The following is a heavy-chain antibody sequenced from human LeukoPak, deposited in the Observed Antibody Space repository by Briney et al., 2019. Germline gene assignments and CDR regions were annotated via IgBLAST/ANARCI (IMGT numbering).Heavy chain of an antibody. CDR1: GFTFSSYW. Sequence: GGSLRLSCAASGFTFSSYWMSWVRQAPGKGLEWVSSIDSNSASIYYADSVKGRFTISRDNAKNSLYLQMNSLRAEDTAVYYCARLDPLFYGSGIDYWGQGTLVTVSS. CDR3: ARLDPLFYGSGIDY. V-gene: IGHV3-21*01. D-gene: IGHD3-10*01. CDR2: IDSNSASI. J-gene: IGHJ4*02.